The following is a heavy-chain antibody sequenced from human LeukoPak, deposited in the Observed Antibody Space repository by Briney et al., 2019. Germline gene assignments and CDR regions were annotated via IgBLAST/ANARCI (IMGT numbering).Heavy chain of an antibody. CDR1: GYTFTDYY. V-gene: IGHV1-2*02. Sequence: ASVKVSCKSSGYTFTDYYMHWVRPAPGQGLEWMGWITPNSGATKYAQKFRGRVTMTRDTSISTAYMELSRLRSDDTAVYYCARTAVADWFDPWGQGTLVTVSS. CDR2: ITPNSGAT. J-gene: IGHJ5*02. CDR3: ARTAVADWFDP. D-gene: IGHD6-19*01.